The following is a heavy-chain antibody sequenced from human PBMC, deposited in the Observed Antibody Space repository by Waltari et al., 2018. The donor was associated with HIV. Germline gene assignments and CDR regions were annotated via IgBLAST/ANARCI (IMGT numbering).Heavy chain of an antibody. J-gene: IGHJ6*02. V-gene: IGHV3-53*01. CDR3: ARMKRSYGSGQARYFYFGMDV. CDR2: LDNESRT. CDR1: GFSVSDNY. Sequence: EVQLVESGGGLVQPGGSLRLSCAASGFSVSDNYMSWVRLAPGKGLPWVSCLDNESRTKYSDSVKGGLTIFRENSKNALYLQMNSLRVDDTAVYYCARMKRSYGSGQARYFYFGMDVWGQGTTVIVSS. D-gene: IGHD3-10*01.